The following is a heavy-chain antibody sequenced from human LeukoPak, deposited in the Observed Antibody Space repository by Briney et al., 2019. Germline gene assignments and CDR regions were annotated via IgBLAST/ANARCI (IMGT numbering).Heavy chain of an antibody. D-gene: IGHD6-6*01. CDR1: GGSISGSSYY. CDR2: IYYSGST. CDR3: ARDWGVGGRPGYMDV. Sequence: SEALSLTCTVSGGSISGSSYYWGWIRQPPRKGLEWIGSIYYSGSTYYNPSLKSRVTISVDTSKNQVSLKLSSVTAADTAVYFCARDWGVGGRPGYMDVWGKGTTVTVSS. V-gene: IGHV4-39*07. J-gene: IGHJ6*03.